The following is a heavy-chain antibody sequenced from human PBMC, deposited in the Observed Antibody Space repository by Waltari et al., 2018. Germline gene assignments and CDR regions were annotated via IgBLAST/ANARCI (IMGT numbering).Heavy chain of an antibody. J-gene: IGHJ6*02. CDR3: ARAQLGHVYYYYYGMDV. D-gene: IGHD5-18*01. CDR1: GGSISSYY. CDR2: IYYSGST. Sequence: QVQLQESGPGLVKPSETLSLTCTVSGGSISSYYWSWIRQPPGKGLEWIGYIYYSGSTNYNPSLKSRVTISVDTSKNQFSLKLSSVTAADTAVYYCARAQLGHVYYYYYGMDVWGQGTTVTVSS. V-gene: IGHV4-59*01.